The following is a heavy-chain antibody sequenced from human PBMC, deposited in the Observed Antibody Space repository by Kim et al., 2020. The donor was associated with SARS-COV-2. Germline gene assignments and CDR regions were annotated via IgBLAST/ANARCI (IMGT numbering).Heavy chain of an antibody. V-gene: IGHV4-31*03. CDR2: IYYSGST. CDR3: ARDRVVVAARHQLDAFDI. D-gene: IGHD2-15*01. Sequence: SETLSLTCTVSGGSISSGGYYWSWIRQHPGKGLEWIGYIYYSGSTYYNPSLKSRVTISVDTSKNQFSLKLSSVTAADTAVYYCARDRVVVAARHQLDAFDIWGQGTMVTVSS. J-gene: IGHJ3*02. CDR1: GGSISSGGYY.